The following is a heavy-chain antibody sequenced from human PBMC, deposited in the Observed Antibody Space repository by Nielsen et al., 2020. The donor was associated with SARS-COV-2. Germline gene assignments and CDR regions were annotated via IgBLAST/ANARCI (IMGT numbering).Heavy chain of an antibody. CDR2: IYHSGST. D-gene: IGHD2-15*01. CDR3: ARVVEGYCSGGSCTGSYFDY. Sequence: WIRQPPGKGLEWIGEIYHSGSTNYNPSLKSRVTISVDKSKNQFSLKLSSVTAADTAVYYCARVVEGYCSGGSCTGSYFDYWGQGTLVTVSS. V-gene: IGHV4-4*02. J-gene: IGHJ4*02.